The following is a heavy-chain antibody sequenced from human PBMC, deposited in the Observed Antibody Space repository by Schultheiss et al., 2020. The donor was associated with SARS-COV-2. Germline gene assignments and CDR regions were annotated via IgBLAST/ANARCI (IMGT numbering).Heavy chain of an antibody. CDR3: ARATRVESLFSVRGGSFDF. CDR1: GSSITGFF. Sequence: SETLSLTCSVSGSSITGFFWTWMRQPPGKGLDPIGNIYFTGITKYNPSLKSRVTISIDTSKNQFSLKLGSVTAADTAVYFCARATRVESLFSVRGGSFDFWGRGALVTVSS. J-gene: IGHJ4*02. V-gene: IGHV4-59*01. CDR2: IYFTGIT. D-gene: IGHD5-24*01.